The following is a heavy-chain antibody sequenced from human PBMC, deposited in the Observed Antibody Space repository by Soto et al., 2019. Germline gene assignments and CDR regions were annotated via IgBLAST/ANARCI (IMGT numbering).Heavy chain of an antibody. CDR3: ANVVFGAAGH. J-gene: IGHJ4*02. CDR1: GFTFSSYA. D-gene: IGHD6-13*01. V-gene: IGHV3-30-3*01. Sequence: GGSLRLSCAASGFTFSSYAMHWVRQAPGKGLEWVAVISYDGSNKYYADSVKGRFTISRDNSKNTLYLQMNSLRAEDTAVYYCANVVFGAAGHWGQGTLVTVSS. CDR2: ISYDGSNK.